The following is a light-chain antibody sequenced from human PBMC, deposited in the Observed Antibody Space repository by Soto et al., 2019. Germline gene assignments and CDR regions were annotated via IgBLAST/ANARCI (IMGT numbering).Light chain of an antibody. CDR2: GNS. CDR1: SSNIGAGYD. V-gene: IGLV1-40*01. Sequence: QSVLTQPPSVSGAPGQRVTISCTGSSSNIGAGYDVHWYQQLPGTAPKLLIHGNSNRPSGVPDRFSGSKSGTSASLAITGLQAEDEADYYCQSYDSSLSTVFGERTKLTAL. J-gene: IGLJ2*01. CDR3: QSYDSSLSTV.